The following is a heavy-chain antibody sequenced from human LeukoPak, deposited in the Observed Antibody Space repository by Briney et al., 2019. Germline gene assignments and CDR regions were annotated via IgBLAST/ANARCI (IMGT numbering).Heavy chain of an antibody. D-gene: IGHD1-26*01. CDR1: GFTFSSYD. Sequence: GGSLRLSCAASGFTFSSYDMLWVRQPTGKPLEWVSTIGTAGDTYYPDSVKGRFTFSRENAKNSLYLQMSSLRAEDTAVYYCARESPAGAIDSWGQGTLVTVSS. V-gene: IGHV3-13*01. J-gene: IGHJ5*01. CDR2: IGTAGDT. CDR3: ARESPAGAIDS.